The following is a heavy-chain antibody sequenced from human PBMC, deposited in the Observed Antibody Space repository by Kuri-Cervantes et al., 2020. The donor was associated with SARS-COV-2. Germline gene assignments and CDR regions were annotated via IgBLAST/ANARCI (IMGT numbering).Heavy chain of an antibody. CDR1: GYTFTGYY. CDR2: INPNSGGT. J-gene: IGHJ3*02. CDR3: ARSTPFRRLAVISQGGAFDI. Sequence: ASVKVSCKASGYTFTGYYMHWVRQAPGQGLEWMGWINPNSGGTNYAQKFQGWVTMTRDTSISTVCMELSRLRSDDTAVYYCARSTPFRRLAVISQGGAFDIWGQGTMVTVSS. V-gene: IGHV1-2*04. D-gene: IGHD3-22*01.